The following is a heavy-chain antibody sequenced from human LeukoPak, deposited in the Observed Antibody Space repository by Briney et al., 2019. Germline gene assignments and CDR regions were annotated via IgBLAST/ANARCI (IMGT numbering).Heavy chain of an antibody. CDR2: ISNSGGSI. Sequence: GGSLRLSCAVSGFTFSDYYMSWIRQAPGKGLECLSYISNSGGSIYYADCVKGRFTISRDNAKNSLYLQMNSLRADDTAVYYCAARNRDGCFDYWGQGTLVIVSS. D-gene: IGHD5-24*01. J-gene: IGHJ4*02. V-gene: IGHV3-11*01. CDR1: GFTFSDYY. CDR3: AARNRDGCFDY.